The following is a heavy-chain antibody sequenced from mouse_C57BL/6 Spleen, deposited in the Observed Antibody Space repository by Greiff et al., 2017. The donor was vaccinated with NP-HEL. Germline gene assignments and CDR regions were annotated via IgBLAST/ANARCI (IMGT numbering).Heavy chain of an antibody. J-gene: IGHJ4*01. D-gene: IGHD2-5*01. V-gene: IGHV1-82*01. CDR1: GYAFSSSW. CDR3: ARTSNYPYAMDY. Sequence: QVQLQQSGPELVKPGASVKISCKASGYAFSSSWMNWVKQRPGKGLEWIGRIYPGDGDTNYNGKFKGKATLTADKSSSTAYMQLSSLTSEDSAVYFCARTSNYPYAMDYWGQGTSVTVSS. CDR2: IYPGDGDT.